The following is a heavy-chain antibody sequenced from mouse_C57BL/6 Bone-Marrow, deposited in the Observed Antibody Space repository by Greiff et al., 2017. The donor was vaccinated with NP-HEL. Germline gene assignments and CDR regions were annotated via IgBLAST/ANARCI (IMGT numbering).Heavy chain of an antibody. Sequence: EVNLVESGGDLVKPGGSLKLSCAASGFTFSSYGMSWVRQTPDKRLEWVATISSGGSYTYYPDSVKGRFTISRDNAKNTLYLQMSSLKSEDTAMYYCARPGSSLFAYWGQGTLVTVSA. CDR3: ARPGSSLFAY. D-gene: IGHD1-1*01. V-gene: IGHV5-6*01. CDR2: ISSGGSYT. CDR1: GFTFSSYG. J-gene: IGHJ3*01.